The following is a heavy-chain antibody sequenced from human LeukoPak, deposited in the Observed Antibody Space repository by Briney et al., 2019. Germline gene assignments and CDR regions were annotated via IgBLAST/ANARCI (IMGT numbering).Heavy chain of an antibody. V-gene: IGHV4-4*07. CDR2: IYTSGST. J-gene: IGHJ4*02. CDR1: GGSISSYY. Sequence: PSETLSLTCTVSGGSISSYYWSWIRQPAGKGLEWIGRIYTSGSTNYNPSLKSRVTMSVDTSKNQFSLKLSSVTAADTAVYYCARVGAWIQLGYFDYWGQGTLVTVSS. D-gene: IGHD5-18*01. CDR3: ARVGAWIQLGYFDY.